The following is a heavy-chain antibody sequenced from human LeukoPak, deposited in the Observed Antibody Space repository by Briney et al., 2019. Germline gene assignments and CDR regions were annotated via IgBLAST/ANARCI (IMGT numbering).Heavy chain of an antibody. CDR3: ARELGYYYDSSGYYYGYNAFDI. D-gene: IGHD3-22*01. CDR1: GFTFSSYS. Sequence: GGSLRLSCAASGFTFSSYSMNWVRQAPGKGLEWVSSISSSSSYIYYADSVKGRFTISRNNAKNSLYLQMNSLRAEDTAVYYCARELGYYYDSSGYYYGYNAFDIWGHGTMVTVSS. J-gene: IGHJ3*02. V-gene: IGHV3-21*01. CDR2: ISSSSSYI.